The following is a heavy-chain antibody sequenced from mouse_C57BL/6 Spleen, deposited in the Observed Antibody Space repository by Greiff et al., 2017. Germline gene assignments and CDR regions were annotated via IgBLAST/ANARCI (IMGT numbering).Heavy chain of an antibody. CDR2: IDPSDSYT. V-gene: IGHV1-69*01. D-gene: IGHD1-1*01. Sequence: QVQLQQPGAELVMPGASVKLSCKASGYTFTSYWMHWVKQRPGQGLEWTGEIDPSDSYTNYNQKFKGKSTLTVDKSSSTAYMQLSSLTSEDSAVXYCARYHYGSSSWFAYWGQGTLVTVSA. J-gene: IGHJ3*01. CDR3: ARYHYGSSSWFAY. CDR1: GYTFTSYW.